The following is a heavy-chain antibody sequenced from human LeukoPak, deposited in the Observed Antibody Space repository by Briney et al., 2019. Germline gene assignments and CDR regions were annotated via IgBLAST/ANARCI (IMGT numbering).Heavy chain of an antibody. CDR2: IIPIFGTA. CDR1: GYTFTSYG. Sequence: ASVKVSCKASGYTFTSYGISWVRQAPGQGLEWMGGIIPIFGTANYAQKFQGRVTITADESTSTAYMELSSLRSEDTAVYYCARGDYDSSGYYWNYFDYWGQGTLVTVSS. J-gene: IGHJ4*02. D-gene: IGHD3-22*01. CDR3: ARGDYDSSGYYWNYFDY. V-gene: IGHV1-69*13.